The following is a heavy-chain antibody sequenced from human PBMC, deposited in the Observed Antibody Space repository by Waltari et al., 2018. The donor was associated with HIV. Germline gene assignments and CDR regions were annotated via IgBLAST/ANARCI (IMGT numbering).Heavy chain of an antibody. CDR1: GYNFTGYY. CDR2: IVPNSGNT. V-gene: IGHV1-2*02. CDR3: ARDGVGDAAFDY. Sequence: QVQLLQSGPEVRKPGASVKVSCRASGYNFTGYYMHWVRQAPGQGFEWMGWIVPNSGNTHLAQKLKGKVTMTRVTSIRTAYLEMRRLKSDDTAIYYCARDGVGDAAFDYWGQGTLVTVS. J-gene: IGHJ4*02. D-gene: IGHD1-26*01.